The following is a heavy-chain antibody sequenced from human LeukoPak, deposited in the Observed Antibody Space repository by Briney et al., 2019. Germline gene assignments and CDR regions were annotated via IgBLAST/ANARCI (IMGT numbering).Heavy chain of an antibody. CDR2: INPNSGGT. V-gene: IGHV1-2*02. J-gene: IGHJ4*02. CDR3: ATSLVVTADDY. Sequence: ASVKVSCKASGYTFTGYYMHWVRQAPGQGLEWMGWINPNSGGTNYAQKLQGRVTMTTDTSTGTAYMELRSLRSDDTAVYYCATSLVVTADDYWGQGTLVTVSS. CDR1: GYTFTGYY. D-gene: IGHD2-21*02.